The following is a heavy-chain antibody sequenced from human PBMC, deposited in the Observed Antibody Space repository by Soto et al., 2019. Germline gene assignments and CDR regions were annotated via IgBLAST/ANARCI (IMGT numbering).Heavy chain of an antibody. D-gene: IGHD3-16*01. J-gene: IGHJ4*02. V-gene: IGHV4-31*03. Sequence: QVQLQESGPGLVKPSQTLSLTCTVSGGSISSGNYYWSWIRQHQGKGLEWIGYIYYSGSTYYNPSLKSRVTISVDTSKNQLSLKLSSVTAADTAVYYCARSLGVSSLDYWGQGTLVTVSS. CDR2: IYYSGST. CDR3: ARSLGVSSLDY. CDR1: GGSISSGNYY.